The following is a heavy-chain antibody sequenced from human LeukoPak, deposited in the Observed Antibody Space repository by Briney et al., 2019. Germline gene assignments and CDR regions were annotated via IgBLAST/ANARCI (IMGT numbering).Heavy chain of an antibody. CDR3: AKDNDYAGL. D-gene: IGHD4-17*01. CDR2: ISSRSSYI. J-gene: IGHJ2*01. V-gene: IGHV3-21*01. CDR1: GFTFSSYS. Sequence: SGGSLRLSCAASGFTFSSYSMNWVRQAPGKGLEWVSSISSRSSYIYYADSVKGRFTISRDNAKNSLYLRMNSLRAEDTAVYYCAKDNDYAGLWGRGTLVTVSS.